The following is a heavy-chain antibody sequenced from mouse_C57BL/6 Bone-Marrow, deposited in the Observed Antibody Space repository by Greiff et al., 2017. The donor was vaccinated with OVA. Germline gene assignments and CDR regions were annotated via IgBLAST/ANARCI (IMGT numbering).Heavy chain of an antibody. CDR3: ARRDYGSSLAY. D-gene: IGHD1-1*01. CDR1: GFSLSTSGMG. CDR2: IYWDDDK. J-gene: IGHJ3*01. V-gene: IGHV8-12*01. Sequence: QVTLKVCGPGILQSSQTLSLTCSFSGFSLSTSGMGVSWIRQPSGKGLEWLAHIYWDDDKRYNPSLKSRLTISKDTSRNQVFLKITSVDTADTATYYCARRDYGSSLAYWGQGTLVTVSA.